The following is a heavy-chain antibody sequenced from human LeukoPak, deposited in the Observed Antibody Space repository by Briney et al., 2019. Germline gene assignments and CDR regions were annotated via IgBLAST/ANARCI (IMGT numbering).Heavy chain of an antibody. V-gene: IGHV3-23*01. J-gene: IGHJ3*02. CDR3: ARDSATVDAFDI. D-gene: IGHD4-17*01. CDR2: ISNNGGYT. Sequence: GGSLRLSCAASGFTFSSSAMSWVRQAPGKGLEWVSAISNNGGYTYYTDSVKARFTISRDNSRDTLYLQMNSLRAEDTAVYYCARDSATVDAFDIWGQGTMVTVSS. CDR1: GFTFSSSA.